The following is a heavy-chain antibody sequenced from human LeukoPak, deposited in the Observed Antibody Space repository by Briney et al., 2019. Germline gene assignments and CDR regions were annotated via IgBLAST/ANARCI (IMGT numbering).Heavy chain of an antibody. CDR2: IYYSGRT. CDR1: GGSISSYF. CDR3: ARDRGSSGWYGEGYFDY. D-gene: IGHD6-19*01. Sequence: SEILSLTCTVSGGSISSYFGSWIRQPPGKGLEWIGHIYYSGRTNYSPSLKSRVTISVDTSKNQFSLILSSVTAADTAVYYCARDRGSSGWYGEGYFDYWGQGILVTVSP. J-gene: IGHJ4*02. V-gene: IGHV4-59*01.